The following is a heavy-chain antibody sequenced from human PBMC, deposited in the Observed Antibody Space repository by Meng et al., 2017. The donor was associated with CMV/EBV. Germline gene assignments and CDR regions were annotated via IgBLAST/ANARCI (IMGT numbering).Heavy chain of an antibody. D-gene: IGHD6-6*01. CDR2: ISGSGGST. V-gene: IGHV3-23*01. J-gene: IGHJ4*02. CDR3: AKDMAAARPDYFDY. Sequence: GESLKISCAASGFTFSSYAMSWVRWAPGKGLEWVSAISGSGGSTYYADSVKGRFTISRDNSKNTLYLQMNSLRAEDTAVYYCAKDMAAARPDYFDYWGQGTLVTVSS. CDR1: GFTFSSYA.